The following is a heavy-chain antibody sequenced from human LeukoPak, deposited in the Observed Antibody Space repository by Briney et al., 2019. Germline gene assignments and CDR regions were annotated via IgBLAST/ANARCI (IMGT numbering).Heavy chain of an antibody. CDR3: ARGTDSSGWYYWFDP. V-gene: IGHV4-34*01. D-gene: IGHD6-19*01. J-gene: IGHJ5*02. Sequence: SETLSLTCAVYGGSLSGYYWSWTRQPPGKGLEWIGEINHSGSTNYNPSLKSRVTISVDTSKNQFSLKLSSVTAADTAVYYCARGTDSSGWYYWFDPWGQGTLVTVSS. CDR2: INHSGST. CDR1: GGSLSGYY.